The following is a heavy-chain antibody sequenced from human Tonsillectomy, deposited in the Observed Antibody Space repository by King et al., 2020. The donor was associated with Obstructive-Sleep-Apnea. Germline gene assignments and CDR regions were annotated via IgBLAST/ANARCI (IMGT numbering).Heavy chain of an antibody. V-gene: IGHV4-31*03. D-gene: IGHD4-17*01. CDR2: IHYSGST. J-gene: IGHJ3*02. CDR1: GGSISSGAYY. CDR3: TRGHVDSPLFDAFDI. Sequence: VQLQESGPGLVKPSQTLSLTCTVSGGSISSGAYYWTWIRQHPGQGLEWIGFIHYSGSTYCNPSLKSRVTMSVDTSTNQSSLNLNSVTAADTAVYYCTRGHVDSPLFDAFDIWGQGTMVTVSS.